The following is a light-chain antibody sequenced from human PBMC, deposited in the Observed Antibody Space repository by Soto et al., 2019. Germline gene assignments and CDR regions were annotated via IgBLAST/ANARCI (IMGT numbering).Light chain of an antibody. Sequence: IVLTQSPATLSLSPGERATLSCRASKRVSTYLAWYQQKPGQAPRLFIYDASNRATGIPGRFSGSGSGTDFTLTISSLEPEDFAVYYCQQRSEWPITFGQGTRLEIK. J-gene: IGKJ5*01. V-gene: IGKV3-11*01. CDR1: KRVSTY. CDR2: DAS. CDR3: QQRSEWPIT.